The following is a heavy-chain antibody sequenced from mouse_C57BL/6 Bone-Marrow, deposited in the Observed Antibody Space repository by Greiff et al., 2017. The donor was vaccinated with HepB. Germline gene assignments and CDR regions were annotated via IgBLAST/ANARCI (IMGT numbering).Heavy chain of an antibody. CDR2: ISDGGSYT. CDR3: ARGKNSLYAMDY. CDR1: GFTFSSYA. Sequence: EVQLVESGGGLVQPGGSLKLSCAASGFTFSSYAMSWVRQTPEKRLEWVATISDGGSYTYYPDNVKGRFTISRDNAKNNLYLQMSHLKSEDTAMYYCARGKNSLYAMDYWGQGTSVTGSS. J-gene: IGHJ4*01. V-gene: IGHV5-4*01.